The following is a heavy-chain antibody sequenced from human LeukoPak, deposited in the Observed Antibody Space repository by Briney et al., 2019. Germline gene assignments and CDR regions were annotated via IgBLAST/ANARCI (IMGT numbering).Heavy chain of an antibody. CDR2: IVVGSGNT. D-gene: IGHD1-26*01. Sequence: SVKVSCKASGFTFTSSAVQWVRQARGQRLEWIGWIVVGSGNTNYVQKFQERVTITRDMSTSTAYMELSSLRSEDTAVYYCAADGSYRYFDYWGQGTLVPVSS. J-gene: IGHJ4*02. CDR1: GFTFTSSA. V-gene: IGHV1-58*01. CDR3: AADGSYRYFDY.